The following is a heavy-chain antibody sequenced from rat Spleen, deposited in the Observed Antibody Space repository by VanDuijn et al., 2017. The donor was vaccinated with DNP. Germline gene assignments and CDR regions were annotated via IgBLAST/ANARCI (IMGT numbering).Heavy chain of an antibody. Sequence: EVQLVESGGGLVQPGRSMKLSCAASGFTFSNYYMAWVRQAPKTGLAWVATITYDGSSTYYRDSVKGRFTISRDNAKSTLYLQMDSLRSEDTATYYCARWRDYFDYWGQGVMVTVSS. CDR1: GFTFSNYY. CDR2: ITYDGSST. J-gene: IGHJ2*01. CDR3: ARWRDYFDY. V-gene: IGHV5-7*01.